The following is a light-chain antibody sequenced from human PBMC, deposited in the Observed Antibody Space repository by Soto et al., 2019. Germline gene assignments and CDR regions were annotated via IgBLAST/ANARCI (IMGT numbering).Light chain of an antibody. CDR3: QQRFHWPPLS. V-gene: IGKV3-11*01. CDR1: QSVAVN. Sequence: EVVLTQSPGTLSLSPGERATLSCRASQSVAVNVAWYQQKPGQAPRLLIYDASNRAPGIPARFGGSGSGTDFTLTISSLEPEDFAVYYCQQRFHWPPLSFGGGTRVEIK. J-gene: IGKJ4*01. CDR2: DAS.